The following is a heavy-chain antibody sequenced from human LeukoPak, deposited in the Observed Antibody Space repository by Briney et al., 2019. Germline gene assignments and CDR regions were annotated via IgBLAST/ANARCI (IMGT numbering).Heavy chain of an antibody. CDR2: IYYSGST. J-gene: IGHJ4*02. Sequence: SETLSLTCTVSGGSISSSSYYWRWIRQPPGKGLEWIGSIYYSGSTYYNPSLKSQVTISVDTSKNQFSLKLSSVTAADTAVYYCARHSRSVDYGSGSYTWDYWGQGNLVTVSS. CDR3: ARHSRSVDYGSGSYTWDY. V-gene: IGHV4-39*01. CDR1: GGSISSSSYY. D-gene: IGHD3-10*01.